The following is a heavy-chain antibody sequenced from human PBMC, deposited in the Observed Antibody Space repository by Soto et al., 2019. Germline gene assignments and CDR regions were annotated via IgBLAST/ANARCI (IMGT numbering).Heavy chain of an antibody. V-gene: IGHV4-61*08. CDR2: IYHSGIT. Sequence: SETLSLTCTVSGASVSSGAYYWTWFRQPPGQGLEYIGFIYHSGITNYNPSLKSRVTISVDTSKNHLSLSLLSVTAADTAVFFCARGVPPFYCTGGGCYPYYFDYWGQGALVTVSS. J-gene: IGHJ4*02. CDR3: ARGVPPFYCTGGGCYPYYFDY. CDR1: GASVSSGAYY. D-gene: IGHD2-15*01.